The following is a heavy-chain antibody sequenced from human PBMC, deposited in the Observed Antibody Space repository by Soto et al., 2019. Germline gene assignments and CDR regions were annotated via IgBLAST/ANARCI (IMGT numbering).Heavy chain of an antibody. V-gene: IGHV3-48*03. CDR3: VREGGWNRRDAFDI. D-gene: IGHD1-1*01. J-gene: IGHJ3*02. CDR1: GFTFTTYE. Sequence: PGGSLRLSCVASGFTFTTYELNWVRQAPGKGLEWISYIGISAGTTYYADSVKGRFTISRDNSKNSLYLQMNSLRAEDTAVYYCVREGGWNRRDAFDIWGPGKMLTVSS. CDR2: IGISAGTT.